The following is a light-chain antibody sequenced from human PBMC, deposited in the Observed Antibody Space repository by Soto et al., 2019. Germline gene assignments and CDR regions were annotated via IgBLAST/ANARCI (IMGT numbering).Light chain of an antibody. CDR3: MQSIHTRT. CDR2: LSS. J-gene: IGKJ1*01. Sequence: VMTQSPLSLPVTPGESASISCRSSESLLHSNGKNYLDWYVQKPGQSPQLLIYLSSNRASGVPDRFSGRGSGTDFTLKISRVEAEDVGIYYCMQSIHTRTFGPGTKVEIK. V-gene: IGKV2-28*01. CDR1: ESLLHSNGKNY.